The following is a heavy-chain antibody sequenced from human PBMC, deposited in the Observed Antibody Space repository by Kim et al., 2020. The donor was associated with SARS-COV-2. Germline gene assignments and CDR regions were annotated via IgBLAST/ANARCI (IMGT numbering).Heavy chain of an antibody. CDR1: GGSISSYY. CDR2: IYYSGST. J-gene: IGHJ5*02. CDR3: ARSITMVRGVMVGWFDP. V-gene: IGHV4-59*01. Sequence: SETLSLTCTVSGGSISSYYWSWIRQPPGKGLEWIGYIYYSGSTNYNPSLKSRVTISVDTSKNQLSLKLSSVTAADTAVYYCARSITMVRGVMVGWFDPWGHGTLVTVSS. D-gene: IGHD3-10*01.